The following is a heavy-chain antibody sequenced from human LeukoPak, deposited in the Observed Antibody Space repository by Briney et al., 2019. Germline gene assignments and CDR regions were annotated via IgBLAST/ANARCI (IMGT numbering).Heavy chain of an antibody. CDR3: AKGHYYGSGSYDQASYYYGMDV. CDR1: GFTFSTYS. J-gene: IGHJ6*02. D-gene: IGHD3-10*01. V-gene: IGHV3-23*01. Sequence: GGSLRLSCAASGFTFSTYSMSWVRQAPGKGLEWVSAISGSGGSTYYADSVKGRFTISRDNSKNTLYLQMNSLRAEDTAVYYCAKGHYYGSGSYDQASYYYGMDVWGQGTTVTVSS. CDR2: ISGSGGST.